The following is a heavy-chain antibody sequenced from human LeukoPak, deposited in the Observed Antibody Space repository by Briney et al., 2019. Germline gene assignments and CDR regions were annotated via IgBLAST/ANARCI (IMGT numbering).Heavy chain of an antibody. J-gene: IGHJ6*03. Sequence: ASVKVSCKASGYTFTSYGISWVRQAPGQGLEWMGWISAYNGNTNYAQKLQGRVTMTTDTSTSTAYMGLRSLRSDDTAVYYCARDFGYSGYDSYYYYMDVWGKGTTVTISS. CDR3: ARDFGYSGYDSYYYYMDV. D-gene: IGHD5-12*01. V-gene: IGHV1-18*01. CDR2: ISAYNGNT. CDR1: GYTFTSYG.